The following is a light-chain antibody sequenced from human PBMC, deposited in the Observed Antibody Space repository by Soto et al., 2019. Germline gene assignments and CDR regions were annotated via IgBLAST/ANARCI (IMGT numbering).Light chain of an antibody. Sequence: EVVLTQSPGTLSLSPGERATLSCRASQSVSSSYLAWYHQKPGQAPRLLIYGASSRATGIPDRFSGSGSGTDFTLTISRLEPEDFAVYYCQQYKNSPYTFGQGTKLQIK. CDR1: QSVSSSY. CDR2: GAS. CDR3: QQYKNSPYT. V-gene: IGKV3-20*01. J-gene: IGKJ2*01.